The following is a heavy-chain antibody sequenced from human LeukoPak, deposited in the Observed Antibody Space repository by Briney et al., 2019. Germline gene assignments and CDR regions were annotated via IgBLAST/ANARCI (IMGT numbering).Heavy chain of an antibody. J-gene: IGHJ4*02. D-gene: IGHD3-22*01. CDR1: GFTFTRYW. CDR3: TTDRTMKGY. V-gene: IGHV3-15*01. Sequence: PGGSLRLSCTASGFTFTRYWMSWVRQAPGKGLEWVGRIRSKNDGGTIGYAAPVKDRFTISRDDSKNTLYLQMNSLEIEDTAVYFCTTDRTMKGYWGQGTLVTVSS. CDR2: IRSKNDGGTI.